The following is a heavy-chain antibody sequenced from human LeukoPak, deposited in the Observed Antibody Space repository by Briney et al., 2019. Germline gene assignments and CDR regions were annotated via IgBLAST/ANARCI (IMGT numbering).Heavy chain of an antibody. V-gene: IGHV3-53*01. D-gene: IGHD6-19*01. Sequence: AGGSLRLSCAASGFTVSSNYMSLVRQAPGKGLEWVSVIYSGGSTYYADSVKGRFTISRDNSKNTLYLQMNSLRAEDTAVYYCARENTIGIAVAGYFDYWGQGTLVTVSS. CDR1: GFTVSSNY. J-gene: IGHJ4*02. CDR2: IYSGGST. CDR3: ARENTIGIAVAGYFDY.